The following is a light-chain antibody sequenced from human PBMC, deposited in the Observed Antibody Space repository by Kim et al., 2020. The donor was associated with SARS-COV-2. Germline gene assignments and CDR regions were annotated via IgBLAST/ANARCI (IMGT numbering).Light chain of an antibody. CDR3: QQYNNWPRGT. J-gene: IGKJ1*01. CDR2: GAS. V-gene: IGKV3-15*01. Sequence: EIVMTQSPATLSVSPGERATLSCRASQSVGSKLAWYQHKPGQAPRLLIYGASTRATGIPARFSGSGSGTEFTLTISSLQSEDFAIYYCQQYNNWPRGTFGQGTKVDIK. CDR1: QSVGSK.